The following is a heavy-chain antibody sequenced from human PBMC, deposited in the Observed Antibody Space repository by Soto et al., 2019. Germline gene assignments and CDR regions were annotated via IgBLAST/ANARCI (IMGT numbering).Heavy chain of an antibody. CDR3: ARLAPTSYYYYGTDV. CDR1: GYSFTSYW. D-gene: IGHD1-1*01. J-gene: IGHJ6*02. Sequence: GESLKISCKGSGYSFTSYWIGWVRQMPGKGLEWMGIIYPGDSDTRYSPSFQGQVTISADKSISTAYLQWSSLKASDTAMYYCARLAPTSYYYYGTDVWGQGTTVTVS. V-gene: IGHV5-51*01. CDR2: IYPGDSDT.